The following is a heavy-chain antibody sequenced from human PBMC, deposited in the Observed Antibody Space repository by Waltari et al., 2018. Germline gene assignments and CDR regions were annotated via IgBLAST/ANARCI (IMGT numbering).Heavy chain of an antibody. J-gene: IGHJ1*01. D-gene: IGHD3-22*01. CDR3: AKAPALSSGTYFQH. Sequence: QVQLVESGGGVVQHGGSLRLSCATPGFTFSSYGMPLVRTAPGKGLEWVAFIRYDGSNKYYADSVKGRFTISRDNSKNTLYLQMNSLRAEDTAVYYCAKAPALSSGTYFQHWGQGTLVTVSS. V-gene: IGHV3-30*02. CDR1: GFTFSSYG. CDR2: IRYDGSNK.